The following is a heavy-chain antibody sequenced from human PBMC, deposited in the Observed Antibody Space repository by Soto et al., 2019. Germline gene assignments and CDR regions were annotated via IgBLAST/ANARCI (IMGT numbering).Heavy chain of an antibody. CDR3: ARLRVDIWSAAFFDH. Sequence: QVQLVQSGAEVKKPGASVKVSCKTSGYTFTTFAMHWVRQAPGQSLEWMGYINAGNGNIKYAQKFQDRVTITRDTYARTVYMGLSRLTSEDTAIYYCARLRVDIWSAAFFDHWGQGTLVTVSS. V-gene: IGHV1-3*01. CDR1: GYTFTTFA. CDR2: INAGNGNI. J-gene: IGHJ4*02. D-gene: IGHD3-3*01.